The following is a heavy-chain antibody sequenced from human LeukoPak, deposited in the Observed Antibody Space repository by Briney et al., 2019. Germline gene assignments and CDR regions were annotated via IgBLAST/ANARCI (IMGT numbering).Heavy chain of an antibody. CDR3: ATGGTMIVFDAFDI. CDR1: GYTLTELS. V-gene: IGHV1-24*01. CDR2: FDPEDGET. J-gene: IGHJ3*02. D-gene: IGHD3-22*01. Sequence: ASVKVSCKVSGYTLTELSMHWVRQAPGKGLEWMGGFDPEDGETIYAQKFQGRVTMTEDISTDTAYMELSSLRSEDTAVYYCATGGTMIVFDAFDIWGQGTMVTVSS.